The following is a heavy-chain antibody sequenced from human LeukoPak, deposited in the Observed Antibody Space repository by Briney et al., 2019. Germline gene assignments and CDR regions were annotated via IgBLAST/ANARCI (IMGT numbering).Heavy chain of an antibody. Sequence: GGSLRLSCAASGFTVSDNYMSWVRQAPGKGLEWVSVIYSGGSTYYADSVKGRFTISRDTSKNTLYLQMNSLRAEDTAVYCCARDSSRRDGYNFDYWGQGTLVTVSS. CDR2: IYSGGST. J-gene: IGHJ4*02. CDR1: GFTVSDNY. V-gene: IGHV3-66*01. D-gene: IGHD5-24*01. CDR3: ARDSSRRDGYNFDY.